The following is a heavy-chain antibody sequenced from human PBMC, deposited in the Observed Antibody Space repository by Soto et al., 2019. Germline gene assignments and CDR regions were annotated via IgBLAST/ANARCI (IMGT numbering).Heavy chain of an antibody. J-gene: IGHJ6*03. CDR2: IRSKANSYAT. CDR3: TSLAGISMVRGVITQNSSSYYYYYMDV. CDR1: GFTFSGSA. V-gene: IGHV3-73*01. D-gene: IGHD3-10*01. Sequence: GGSLRLSCAASGFTFSGSAMHWVRQASGKGLEWVGRIRSKANSYATAYAASVKGRFTISRDDSKNTAYLQMNSLKTEDTAVYYCTSLAGISMVRGVITQNSSSYYYYYMDVWGKGTTVTVSS.